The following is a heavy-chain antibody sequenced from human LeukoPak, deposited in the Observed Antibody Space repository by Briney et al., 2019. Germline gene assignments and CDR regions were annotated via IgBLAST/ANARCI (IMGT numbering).Heavy chain of an antibody. CDR3: AKRWFGELGVDWFDP. D-gene: IGHD3-10*01. Sequence: PGGSLRLSCAASGFTFTTYALSWVRQAPGKGLEWVSPINGNGENTYYADSVRGRFTISRDNSRNTLYLQMNSLRAEDTASYYCAKRWFGELGVDWFDPWGQGTLVTVSS. J-gene: IGHJ5*02. V-gene: IGHV3-23*01. CDR2: INGNGENT. CDR1: GFTFTTYA.